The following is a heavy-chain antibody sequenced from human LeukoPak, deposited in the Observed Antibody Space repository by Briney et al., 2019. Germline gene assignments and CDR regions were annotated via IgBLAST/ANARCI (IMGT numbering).Heavy chain of an antibody. J-gene: IGHJ6*02. Sequence: GGSLRLSCAASGFTFSSYSMNWVRQAPGKGLVWVSRINGDGRNINYANFVRGRFTISRDNAKNTLYLQMNTLRVEDTAVYYCTRDLMDYDVSTGLHHYYMDVWGQGTTVTVSS. CDR2: INGDGRNI. CDR1: GFTFSSYS. V-gene: IGHV3-74*01. CDR3: TRDLMDYDVSTGLHHYYMDV. D-gene: IGHD3-9*01.